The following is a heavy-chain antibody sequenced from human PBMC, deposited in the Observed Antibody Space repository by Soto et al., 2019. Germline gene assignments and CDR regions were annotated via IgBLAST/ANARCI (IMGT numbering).Heavy chain of an antibody. Sequence: SQTLSLTCAISGDSVSSNSAAWNWIRQSPSRGLEWLGRTYYRSKWYNDYAVSVKSRITINPDTSKNQFSLQLNSVTPEDTAVYYCARDLCSGGSWYRNYYYYMDVWGKGTTVTGSS. V-gene: IGHV6-1*01. D-gene: IGHD2-15*01. J-gene: IGHJ6*03. CDR1: GDSVSSNSAA. CDR2: TYYRSKWYN. CDR3: ARDLCSGGSWYRNYYYYMDV.